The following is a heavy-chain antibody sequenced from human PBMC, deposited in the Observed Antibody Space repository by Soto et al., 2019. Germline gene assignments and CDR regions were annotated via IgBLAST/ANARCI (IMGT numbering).Heavy chain of an antibody. J-gene: IGHJ6*04. CDR3: AGGGGVEEDVMDV. V-gene: IGHV1-69*02. Sequence: QVQLVQSGAAVKKPGSSVKVSCKASGGTFSSYTIIWVRQAPGQGLEWMGRIIPILGIANYAQKFQGRVTSTADKSTSTAYMELSSLRSEDTAVYYCAGGGGVEEDVMDVWGKGTTVTVSS. D-gene: IGHD3-16*01. CDR1: GGTFSSYT. CDR2: IIPILGIA.